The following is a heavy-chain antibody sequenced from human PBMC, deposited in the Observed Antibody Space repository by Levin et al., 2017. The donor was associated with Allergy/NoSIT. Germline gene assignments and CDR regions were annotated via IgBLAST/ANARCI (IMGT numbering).Heavy chain of an antibody. CDR2: MNPNSGNT. CDR3: ARAARTTYNWFDP. CDR1: GYTFTSYD. V-gene: IGHV1-8*01. D-gene: IGHD6-6*01. J-gene: IGHJ5*02. Sequence: GGSLRLSCKASGYTFTSYDINWVRQATGQGLEWMGWMNPNSGNTGYAQKFQGRVTMTRNTSISTAYMELSSLRSEDTAVYYCARAARTTYNWFDPWGQGTLVTVSS.